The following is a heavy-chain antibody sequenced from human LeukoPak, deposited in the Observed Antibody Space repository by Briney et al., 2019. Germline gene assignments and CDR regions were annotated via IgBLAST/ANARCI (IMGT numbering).Heavy chain of an antibody. CDR1: GGTFSSYA. J-gene: IGHJ5*02. D-gene: IGHD2-21*01. V-gene: IGHV1-69*13. CDR2: IIPIFGTA. Sequence: ASVKVSCKASGGTFSSYAISWVRQAPGQGLEWMGVIIPIFGTANYAQKFQGRVTLTADESTSTAYMELSSMRSEDTAVYYCARELESEYCGGDCPHTNWFDPWGQGTLVTVSS. CDR3: ARELESEYCGGDCPHTNWFDP.